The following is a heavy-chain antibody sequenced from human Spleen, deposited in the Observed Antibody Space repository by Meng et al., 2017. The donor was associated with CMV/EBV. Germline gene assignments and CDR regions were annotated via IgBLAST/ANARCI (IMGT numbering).Heavy chain of an antibody. J-gene: IGHJ4*02. Sequence: QLQPQDAGPGLVKPSETLSLTCTVSGDSFSSSRYYWGWIRQPPGKGLEWIGSIYYSGSTFYNPSLKSRVTISVDTSKNQFSLKLISVTAADTAVYYCARDWLLLHYFDYWGQGTLVTVSS. D-gene: IGHD3-9*01. CDR2: IYYSGST. CDR1: GDSFSSSRYY. CDR3: ARDWLLLHYFDY. V-gene: IGHV4-39*07.